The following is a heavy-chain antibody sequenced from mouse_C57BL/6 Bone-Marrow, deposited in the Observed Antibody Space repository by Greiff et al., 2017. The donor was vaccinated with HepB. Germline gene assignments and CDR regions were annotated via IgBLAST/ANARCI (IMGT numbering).Heavy chain of an antibody. CDR3: TTKSSWYAMDY. Sequence: EVKLQQSGAELVRPGASVKLSCTASGFNIKDYYMHWVKQRPEQGLEWIGRIDPEDGDTEYAPKFQGKATMTADTSSNTAYLQLSSLTSEDTAVYYCTTKSSWYAMDYWGQGTSVTVSS. CDR1: GFNIKDYY. J-gene: IGHJ4*01. D-gene: IGHD1-1*01. V-gene: IGHV14-1*01. CDR2: IDPEDGDT.